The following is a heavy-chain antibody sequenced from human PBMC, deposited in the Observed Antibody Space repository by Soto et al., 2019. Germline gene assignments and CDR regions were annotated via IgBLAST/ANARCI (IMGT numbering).Heavy chain of an antibody. Sequence: SQTLSLPCAISGDSVSSNSAAWNWIRQSPSRGLEWLGRTYYRSKWYNDYAVSVKSRITTNPDTSKNQFSLQLNSVTPEDTAVYYCARDFGGSGLNWAPGGYGMDVWGQGTPVTVSS. CDR2: TYYRSKWYN. CDR1: GDSVSSNSAA. J-gene: IGHJ6*02. CDR3: ARDFGGSGLNWAPGGYGMDV. D-gene: IGHD2-8*02. V-gene: IGHV6-1*01.